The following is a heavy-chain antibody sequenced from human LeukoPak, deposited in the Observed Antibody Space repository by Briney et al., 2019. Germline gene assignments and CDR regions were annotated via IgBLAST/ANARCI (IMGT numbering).Heavy chain of an antibody. V-gene: IGHV3-23*01. D-gene: IGHD6-13*01. CDR1: GFTFSTYA. CDR2: VSGSGAST. J-gene: IGHJ4*02. CDR3: AKDDGRSSSWDSDY. Sequence: GGSLRLSCAASGFTFSTYAMCWVRQAPGKGLEWVSTVSGSGASTYYADSVKGRFTISRDNSKNTLYLQMNSLRAEDTAVYYCAKDDGRSSSWDSDYWGQGTLVTVSS.